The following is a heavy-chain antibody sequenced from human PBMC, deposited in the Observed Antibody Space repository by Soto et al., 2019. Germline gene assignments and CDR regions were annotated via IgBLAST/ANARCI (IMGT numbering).Heavy chain of an antibody. J-gene: IGHJ6*02. CDR2: ISNNGGST. CDR1: GFTFNSYT. D-gene: IGHD2-2*01. CDR3: VKDHGPMGGRDASVVDPYHYGMDV. V-gene: IGHV3-64D*09. Sequence: GGSLRLSGAACGFTFNSYTIHWVRQAPWKGLEHVSAISNNGGSTFYADSVKGRFTISRDNSKNTLYLQMSSLRAEDTAVYYCVKDHGPMGGRDASVVDPYHYGMDVWGQGTTVTVSS.